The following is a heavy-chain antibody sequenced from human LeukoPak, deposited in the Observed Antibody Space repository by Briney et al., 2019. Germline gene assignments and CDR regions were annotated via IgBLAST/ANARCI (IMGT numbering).Heavy chain of an antibody. Sequence: GVSVNASCKASGYTFTGYFMHWVRQAPAQGLEWMGWNNPHRGGTDNAQNFQGRVTMTRDTSINTAYMELTRMTSDDTAVYVCARGGGTSGPELDYWGQGTLVTVSS. V-gene: IGHV1-2*02. CDR1: GYTFTGYF. D-gene: IGHD3-3*01. CDR3: ARGGGTSGPELDY. J-gene: IGHJ4*02. CDR2: NNPHRGGT.